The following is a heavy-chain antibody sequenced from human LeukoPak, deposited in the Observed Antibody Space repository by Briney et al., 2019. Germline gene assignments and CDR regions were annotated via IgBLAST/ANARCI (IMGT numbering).Heavy chain of an antibody. Sequence: SETLSLTCTVSGGSISSGSYYWSWIRQPAGKGLEWIGRIYTSGSTNYNPSLKSRVTISVDTSKNQFSLKLSSVTAADTAVYYCARIPRTDFWSGYWAFDIWGQGTMVTVSS. V-gene: IGHV4-61*02. CDR2: IYTSGST. CDR3: ARIPRTDFWSGYWAFDI. J-gene: IGHJ3*02. CDR1: GGSISSGSYY. D-gene: IGHD3-3*01.